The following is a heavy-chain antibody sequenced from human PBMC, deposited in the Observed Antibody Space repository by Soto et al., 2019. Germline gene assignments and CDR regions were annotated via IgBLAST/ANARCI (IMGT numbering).Heavy chain of an antibody. Sequence: QITLKESGPTLVKPTQTLTLTCTFSGFSLSTSGVGVGWIRQPPGKALEWLALIYWVDDKRYSPSLKSRLTIAKDISKNQVVLTMTNMDPVDTATYYCARRQTYCGGNCYSGFDSWGQGTLVTVSS. J-gene: IGHJ4*02. V-gene: IGHV2-5*02. CDR3: ARRQTYCGGNCYSGFDS. D-gene: IGHD2-21*02. CDR1: GFSLSTSGVG. CDR2: IYWVDDK.